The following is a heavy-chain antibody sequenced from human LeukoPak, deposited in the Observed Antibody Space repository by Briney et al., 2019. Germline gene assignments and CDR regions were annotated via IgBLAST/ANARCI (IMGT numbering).Heavy chain of an antibody. CDR3: ARGVYDILTGYFFFDY. V-gene: IGHV1-8*02. CDR2: MNPNSGNT. J-gene: IGHJ4*02. Sequence: ASVKVSCKASGYTFTGYYIHWVRQATGQGLEWMGWMNPNSGNTGYAQKFQGRVTMTRNTSISTAYMELSSLRSEDTAVYYCARGVYDILTGYFFFDYWGQGTLVTVSS. CDR1: GYTFTGYY. D-gene: IGHD3-9*01.